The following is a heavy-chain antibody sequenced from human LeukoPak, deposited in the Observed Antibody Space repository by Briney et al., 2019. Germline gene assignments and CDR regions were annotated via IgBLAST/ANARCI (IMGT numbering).Heavy chain of an antibody. J-gene: IGHJ4*02. CDR2: ISSRGSYV. CDR1: GFTFNSYA. Sequence: GGPLRLSCAASGFTFNSYAMNWVRQAPGKGLEWVSSISSRGSYVYYPDSLKGRFTISRDSAKNSLFLQMNSLRAEDTAVYYCARTSSLTPTPSFDYWGQGTLVTVSS. V-gene: IGHV3-21*01. CDR3: ARTSSLTPTPSFDY. D-gene: IGHD2-15*01.